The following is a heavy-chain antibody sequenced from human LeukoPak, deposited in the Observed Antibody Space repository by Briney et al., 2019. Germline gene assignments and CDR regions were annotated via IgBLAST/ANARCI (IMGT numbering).Heavy chain of an antibody. V-gene: IGHV4-59*11. J-gene: IGHJ6*03. Sequence: PSETLSLACTVSGGSISSHYWSWIRQPPGKGLEWIGYIYYSGSTNYNPSLKSRVTISVDTSKNQFSLKLSSVTAADTAVYYCARVRYSGYDWRVSDYYYYMDVWGKGTTVTVSS. CDR1: GGSISSHY. D-gene: IGHD5-12*01. CDR2: IYYSGST. CDR3: ARVRYSGYDWRVSDYYYYMDV.